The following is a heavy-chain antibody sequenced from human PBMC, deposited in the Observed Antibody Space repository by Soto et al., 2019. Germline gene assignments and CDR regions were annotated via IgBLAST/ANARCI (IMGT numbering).Heavy chain of an antibody. Sequence: ASVKVSCKASGYTFTSYGISWVRQAPGQGLEWMGWISAYNGNTNYAQKLQGRVTMTTDTSTSTAYMELRSLRSDDTAVYYCARVFVVLVAATSSLYYYYYGMDVWGQGTTVTVSS. CDR3: ARVFVVLVAATSSLYYYYYGMDV. V-gene: IGHV1-18*01. J-gene: IGHJ6*02. CDR1: GYTFTSYG. D-gene: IGHD2-15*01. CDR2: ISAYNGNT.